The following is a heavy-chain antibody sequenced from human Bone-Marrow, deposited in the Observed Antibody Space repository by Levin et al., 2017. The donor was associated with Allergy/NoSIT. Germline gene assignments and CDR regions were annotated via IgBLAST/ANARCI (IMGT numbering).Heavy chain of an antibody. V-gene: IGHV1-3*04. Sequence: GASVKVSCKASGYTFNKYAIHWVRQAPGQRLEWMGWINTRSGNTEYSQKFQDRVTISRDTSASTAYMGLSSLRSEDTAVYYCARDSGNGYYELVWGQGSLVTVSS. CDR1: GYTFNKYA. CDR2: INTRSGNT. J-gene: IGHJ4*02. D-gene: IGHD1-26*01. CDR3: ARDSGNGYYELV.